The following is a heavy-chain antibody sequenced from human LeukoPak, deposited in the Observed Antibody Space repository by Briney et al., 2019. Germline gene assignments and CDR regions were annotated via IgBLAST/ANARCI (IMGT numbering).Heavy chain of an antibody. CDR2: ISSNGGST. Sequence: GGSLRLSCAASGFTFSSYAMHWVRQAPGKGLEYVSAISSNGGSTYYANSVKGRFTISRDNSKNTLYLQMNSLRAEDTAVYYCAREGSGSGSYYYDYWGQGTLVTVSS. V-gene: IGHV3-64*01. CDR3: AREGSGSGSYYYDY. J-gene: IGHJ4*02. CDR1: GFTFSSYA. D-gene: IGHD3-10*01.